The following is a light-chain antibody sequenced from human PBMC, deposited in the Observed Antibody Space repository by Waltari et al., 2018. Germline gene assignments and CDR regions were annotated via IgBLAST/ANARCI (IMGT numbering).Light chain of an antibody. V-gene: IGKV3-15*01. CDR1: QSISNN. CDR3: QQYNNWPPEYT. CDR2: DAS. Sequence: EIVMTQSPATLSVSPGERATLSCRASQSISNNLAGYQQKPGQAPRPLIYDASTRGTDIPARFSGSGSGTEFTLTISSLQSEDFAVYYCQQYNNWPPEYTFGQGTKLEIK. J-gene: IGKJ2*01.